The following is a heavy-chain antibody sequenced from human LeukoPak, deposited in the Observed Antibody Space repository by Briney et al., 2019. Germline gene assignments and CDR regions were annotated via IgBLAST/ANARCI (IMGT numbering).Heavy chain of an antibody. CDR2: INHSGST. CDR3: AKGAWSLDP. CDR1: GGSFSGYY. V-gene: IGHV4-34*01. D-gene: IGHD2-8*02. J-gene: IGHJ5*02. Sequence: PSETLSLTCAVYGGSFSGYYWSWIRQPPGKGLEWIGEINHSGSTNYNPSLKSRVTISVDTSKNQFSLKLTSVTAADTALYYCAKGAWSLDPWGQGTLVTVSS.